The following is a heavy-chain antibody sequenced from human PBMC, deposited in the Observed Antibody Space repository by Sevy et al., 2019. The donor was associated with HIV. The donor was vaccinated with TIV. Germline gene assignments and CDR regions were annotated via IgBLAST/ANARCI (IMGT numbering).Heavy chain of an antibody. Sequence: AAVKVSCKASGYTFTGYYMHWVRQAPGQGLERMGRINPNSRGTNYAQKFQGRVTMSRDTSISTAYMELSRLRSDDTAVYYWSRDTSSGDYDSRSSPPGAPGYWGQGTLVTVSS. CDR2: INPNSRGT. J-gene: IGHJ4*02. V-gene: IGHV1-2*06. CDR3: SRDTSSGDYDSRSSPPGAPGY. D-gene: IGHD3-3*01. CDR1: GYTFTGYY.